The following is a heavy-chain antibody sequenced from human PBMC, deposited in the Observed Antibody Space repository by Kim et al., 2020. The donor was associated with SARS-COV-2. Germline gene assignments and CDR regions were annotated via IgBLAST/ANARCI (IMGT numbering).Heavy chain of an antibody. CDR2: ISSSSSYI. CDR3: ARDSY. V-gene: IGHV3-21*01. J-gene: IGHJ4*02. Sequence: ISSSSSYIYYADSVKGRFTISRDNAKNSLYLQMNSLRAEYTAVYYCARDSYWGQGTLVTVSS.